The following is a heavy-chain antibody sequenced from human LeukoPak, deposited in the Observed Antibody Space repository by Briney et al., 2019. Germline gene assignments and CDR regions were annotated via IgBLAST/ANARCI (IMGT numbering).Heavy chain of an antibody. J-gene: IGHJ4*02. CDR3: AREGREVAGLQY. D-gene: IGHD6-19*01. CDR2: INREGSST. Sequence: GGSLRLSCAASGFVFSDYWLYWVRQAPGKRLVWVSRINREGSSTTYADSVKGRFTISRDNARNTLYLQMISLRIEDAALYYCAREGREVAGLQYWGQGTLVTVSS. CDR1: GFVFSDYW. V-gene: IGHV3-74*01.